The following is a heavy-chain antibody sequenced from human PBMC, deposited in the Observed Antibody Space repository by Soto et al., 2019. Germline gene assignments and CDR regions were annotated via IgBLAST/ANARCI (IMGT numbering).Heavy chain of an antibody. D-gene: IGHD3-16*01. CDR3: ARVILRAGNSFDT. J-gene: IGHJ5*02. CDR2: INPKSRGT. CDR1: GYTFTHYF. Sequence: QVQLVQSGAEVKKPGASVKVSCKASGYTFTHYFIHWVRQAPGQGVEWLGWINPKSRGTTYAQKFQGRVTRTRDTPNTTVYMETRGLRSDDTAIYLCARVILRAGNSFDTWGQGTLVTFSS. V-gene: IGHV1-2*02.